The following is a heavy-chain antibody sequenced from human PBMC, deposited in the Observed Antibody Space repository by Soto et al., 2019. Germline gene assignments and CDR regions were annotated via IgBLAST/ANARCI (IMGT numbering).Heavy chain of an antibody. CDR1: GVSISSGNW. CDR2: VYNDGSA. CDR3: ARLVYDSRLNYLYFDH. V-gene: IGHV4-4*02. J-gene: IGHJ4*02. D-gene: IGHD3-22*01. Sequence: PSETLSLTCDVSGVSISSGNWWSWVHQPPGKGLEWIAEVYNDGSANYHPSLESRATISVDRSKNQFSLRLSSVTAADTGKYYCARLVYDSRLNYLYFDHWGQGTLVTVYS.